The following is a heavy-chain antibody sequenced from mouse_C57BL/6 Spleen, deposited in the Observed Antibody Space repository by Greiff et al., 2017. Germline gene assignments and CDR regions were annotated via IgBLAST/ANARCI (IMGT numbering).Heavy chain of an antibody. Sequence: DVKLVESGGGLVQPGGSLSLSCAASGFTFTDYYMSWVRQPPGKALEWLGFIRNKANGYTTEYSASVKGRFTIARDNSQSILYLQVNALRAEDSATYYCARYHYGSSYYYAMDYWGQGTSVTVSS. J-gene: IGHJ4*01. CDR1: GFTFTDYY. CDR2: IRNKANGYTT. D-gene: IGHD1-1*01. V-gene: IGHV7-3*01. CDR3: ARYHYGSSYYYAMDY.